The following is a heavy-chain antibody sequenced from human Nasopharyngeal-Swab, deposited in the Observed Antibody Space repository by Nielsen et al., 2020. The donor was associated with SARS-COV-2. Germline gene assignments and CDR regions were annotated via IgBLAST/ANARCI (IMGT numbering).Heavy chain of an antibody. V-gene: IGHV4-34*01. CDR1: GGSFSGYY. Sequence: SETLSLTCAVYGGSFSGYYWSWIRQPPGKGLEWIGEINHGGSTNYNPSLKSRVTISVDTSKNQFSLKLNSVTAADTAVYYCARGIVVDSSSWYPSYFDYWGQGTLVTVSS. D-gene: IGHD6-13*01. CDR3: ARGIVVDSSSWYPSYFDY. CDR2: INHGGST. J-gene: IGHJ4*02.